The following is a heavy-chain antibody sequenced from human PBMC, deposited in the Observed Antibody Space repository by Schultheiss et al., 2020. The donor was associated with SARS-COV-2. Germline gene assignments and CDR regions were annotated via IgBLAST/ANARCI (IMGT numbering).Heavy chain of an antibody. V-gene: IGHV4-59*12. J-gene: IGHJ3*02. CDR3: ARRGLSSDAFDI. D-gene: IGHD3/OR15-3a*01. CDR2: INHSGST. CDR1: GGSISSYY. Sequence: SETLSLTCTVSGGSISSYYWSWIRQPPGKGLEWIGEINHSGSTNYNPSLKSRVTMSVDTSKNQFSLKLSSVTAADTAVYYCARRGLSSDAFDIWGQGTMVTVSS.